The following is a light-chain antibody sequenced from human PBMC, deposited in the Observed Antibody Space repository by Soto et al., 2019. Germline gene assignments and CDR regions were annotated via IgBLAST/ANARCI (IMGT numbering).Light chain of an antibody. CDR2: GAS. J-gene: IGKJ1*01. CDR3: QQHGSSPPT. CDR1: QSVSSNY. Sequence: EIVLTQSPGTLSLSPGERATLSCRASQSVSSNYLAWYQRKPGQAHRLLIYGASSRAIDIPNRFSGSGSGTDFTLTITRLEPEDVAVYYCQQHGSSPPTFGQGTKVEI. V-gene: IGKV3-20*01.